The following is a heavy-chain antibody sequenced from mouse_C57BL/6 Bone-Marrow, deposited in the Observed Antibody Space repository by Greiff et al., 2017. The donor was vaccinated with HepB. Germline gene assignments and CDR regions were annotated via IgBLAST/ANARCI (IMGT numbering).Heavy chain of an antibody. CDR1: GYSFTGYY. V-gene: IGHV1-42*01. Sequence: EVHLVESGPELVKPGASVKISCKASGYSFTGYYMNWVKQSPEKSLEWIGEINPSTGGTTYNQKFKAKATLTVDKSSSTAYMQLKSLTSEDSAVYYCARCDSYWGQGTTLTVSS. J-gene: IGHJ2*01. CDR3: ARCDSY. CDR2: INPSTGGT.